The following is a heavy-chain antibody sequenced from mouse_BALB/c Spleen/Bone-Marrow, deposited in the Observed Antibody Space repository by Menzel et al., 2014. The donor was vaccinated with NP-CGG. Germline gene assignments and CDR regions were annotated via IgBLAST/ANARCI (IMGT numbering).Heavy chain of an antibody. CDR1: GYTFTDYA. Sequence: QVQLKDSGPELVRPGVSVKISCKGSGYTFTDYAMHWVKQSHAKSLEWVGVISTYSGNTNYNQKFKGKATMTVDKSSSTAYMELARLTSEDSAIYYCARGGIYYGSSSFAYWGQGTLVTVSA. D-gene: IGHD1-1*01. CDR3: ARGGIYYGSSSFAY. J-gene: IGHJ3*01. V-gene: IGHV1-67*01. CDR2: ISTYSGNT.